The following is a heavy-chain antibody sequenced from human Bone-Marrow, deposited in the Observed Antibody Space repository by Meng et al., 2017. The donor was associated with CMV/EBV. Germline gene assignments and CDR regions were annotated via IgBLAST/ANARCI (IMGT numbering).Heavy chain of an antibody. Sequence: SETLSLTCTVSGGPISSYYWSWIRQPPGKGLEWIGYIYYSGSTNYNPSLKSRVTISVDTSKNQFSLKLSSVTAADTAVYYCARDRRGRDAFDIWGQGTMVTVSS. CDR2: IYYSGST. CDR3: ARDRRGRDAFDI. CDR1: GGPISSYY. J-gene: IGHJ3*02. D-gene: IGHD3-16*01. V-gene: IGHV4-59*01.